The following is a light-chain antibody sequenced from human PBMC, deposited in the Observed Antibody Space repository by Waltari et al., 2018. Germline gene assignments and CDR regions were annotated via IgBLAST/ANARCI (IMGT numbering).Light chain of an antibody. V-gene: IGKV2-28*01. J-gene: IGKJ2*01. CDR1: QSLLHSNGYNY. Sequence: DLVMTQSPLSLPVTPGEPASISCRSSQSLLHSNGYNYLDWYLQKPGQSPQLLIYLGSNRASGVPDRFSGSGSGIDFTLKITRVEAEDVGVYYCMQALQTPNTFGQGTKLEIK. CDR3: MQALQTPNT. CDR2: LGS.